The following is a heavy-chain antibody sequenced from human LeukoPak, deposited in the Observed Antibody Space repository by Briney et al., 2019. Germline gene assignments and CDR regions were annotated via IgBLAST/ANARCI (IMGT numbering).Heavy chain of an antibody. V-gene: IGHV4-34*01. CDR2: INHSGST. CDR3: ARQKILDDNYDSSGYYVHQ. Sequence: SETLSLTCGVYGGSVSGYYWNWIRQPPGKGLEWIGEINHSGSTSYNPSLKSRVTISLDTSKNQFSLKLRSVTAADTAVYYCARQKILDDNYDSSGYYVHQWGQGSLVTVSS. J-gene: IGHJ4*02. CDR1: GGSVSGYY. D-gene: IGHD3-22*01.